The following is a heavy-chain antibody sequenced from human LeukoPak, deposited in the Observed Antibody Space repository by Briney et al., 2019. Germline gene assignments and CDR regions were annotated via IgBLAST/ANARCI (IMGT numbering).Heavy chain of an antibody. Sequence: SETLSLTCTVSGGSISNYHWSWIRQPAGKGLEWIGQIHTSGSTNYNPPLKGRVTVSIDTPENQVSLTIRSVTAADTAVYYCARRDITSGWSFNYWGRGTLVTVSS. CDR3: ARRDITSGWSFNY. D-gene: IGHD6-19*01. CDR2: IHTSGST. J-gene: IGHJ4*02. V-gene: IGHV4-4*07. CDR1: GGSISNYH.